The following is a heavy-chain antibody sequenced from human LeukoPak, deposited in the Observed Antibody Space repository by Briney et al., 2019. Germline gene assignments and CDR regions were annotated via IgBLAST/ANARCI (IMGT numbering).Heavy chain of an antibody. Sequence: AGGSLRLSCAASGFTFSSYWMHWVRQAPGKGLEWVSVITGSGGNTYYADSVKGRFTISKDNSKNTVYLQMSSLRVDDTAVYYCAKAASSSWPSYYYGMDVWGQGTTVTVSS. D-gene: IGHD6-13*01. CDR3: AKAASSSWPSYYYGMDV. J-gene: IGHJ6*02. CDR1: GFTFSSYW. V-gene: IGHV3-23*01. CDR2: ITGSGGNT.